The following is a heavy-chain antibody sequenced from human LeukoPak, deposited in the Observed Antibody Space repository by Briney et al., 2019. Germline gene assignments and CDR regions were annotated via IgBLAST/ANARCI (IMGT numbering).Heavy chain of an antibody. CDR2: IYYTGST. CDR3: ARAYDSTEDYFDY. CDR1: GDSISSSGYY. Sequence: SETLSLTCTVSGDSISSSGYYWGWIRQPPGKGPEWIGSIYYTGSTYYNPSLKTRVTMSVGTSRNQFSLKLNSVTTADTAVYYCARAYDSTEDYFDYWGQGTLVTVSS. J-gene: IGHJ4*02. D-gene: IGHD3-22*01. V-gene: IGHV4-39*01.